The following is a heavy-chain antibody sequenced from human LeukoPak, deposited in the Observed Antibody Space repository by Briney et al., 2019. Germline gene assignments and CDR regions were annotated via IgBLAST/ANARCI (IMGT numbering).Heavy chain of an antibody. CDR1: GGSFSSYY. D-gene: IGHD3-10*01. CDR2: INHSGST. Sequence: SETLSLTCAVYGGSFSSYYWSWVRQPPGKGLEWIGEINHSGSTNYNPSLKSRVTISVDTSKNQFSLKLSSVTAADTAVYYCASGRGGITMVRGAFDYWGQGTLVTVSS. CDR3: ASGRGGITMVRGAFDY. J-gene: IGHJ4*02. V-gene: IGHV4-34*01.